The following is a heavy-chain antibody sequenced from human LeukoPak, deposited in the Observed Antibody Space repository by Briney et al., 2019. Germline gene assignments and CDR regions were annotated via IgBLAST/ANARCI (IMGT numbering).Heavy chain of an antibody. CDR1: RFTFSGYA. D-gene: IGHD4-11*01. Sequence: PGGSLRLSCAASRFTFSGYAMSWVRQTPGKGLEWVASIGDTGVSTYYADYVEGRFTISRDNSKNTLFLQMNSLRAEDTAIYYCAKDRGAYSNPYFDYWGQGTLVTVSS. V-gene: IGHV3-23*01. CDR3: AKDRGAYSNPYFDY. J-gene: IGHJ4*02. CDR2: IGDTGVST.